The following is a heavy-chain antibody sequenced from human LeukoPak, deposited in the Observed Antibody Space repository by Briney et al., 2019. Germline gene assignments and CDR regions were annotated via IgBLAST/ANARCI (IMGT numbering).Heavy chain of an antibody. CDR3: ARAGEVYNSGSYLEY. Sequence: GASVKVSCKASGGTFRSYAISWVRQAPGQGLEWMGGIIPIFGTPNYAQKFQGRVTITADESTSTAYMELSSLRSEDTAVYYCARAGEVYNSGSYLEYWGQGTLVTVSS. CDR1: GGTFRSYA. J-gene: IGHJ4*02. V-gene: IGHV1-69*13. D-gene: IGHD6-19*01. CDR2: IIPIFGTP.